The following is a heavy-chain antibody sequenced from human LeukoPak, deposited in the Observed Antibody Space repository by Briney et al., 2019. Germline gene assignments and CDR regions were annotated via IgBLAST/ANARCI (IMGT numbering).Heavy chain of an antibody. J-gene: IGHJ4*02. Sequence: ASVKVSCKASGYTFTSYYMHWVRQAPGQGLEWMGIINPSGGSTSYAQKFQGRVTMTRDTSTSTVYMELSSLRSEDTAVYYCAGDLIEGDSSGLFDYWGQGTLVTVSS. D-gene: IGHD3-22*01. CDR1: GYTFTSYY. CDR3: AGDLIEGDSSGLFDY. CDR2: INPSGGST. V-gene: IGHV1-46*01.